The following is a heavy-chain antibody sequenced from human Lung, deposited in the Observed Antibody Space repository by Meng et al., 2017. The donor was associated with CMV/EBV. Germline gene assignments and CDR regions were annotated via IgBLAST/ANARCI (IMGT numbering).Heavy chain of an antibody. V-gene: IGHV1-18*01. Sequence: QVALVQSGAGVKKPGASVRVSCEAFGYTFASYGISWLRQAPGQGLEWMGWFVNNVDTYSAQKFQGRVTMTTDTHTSTAFMELRSLRSDDTAVYYCARGTPGRSYSDYWGQGTLVTVSS. D-gene: IGHD3-10*01. CDR1: GYTFASYG. CDR3: ARGTPGRSYSDY. J-gene: IGHJ4*02. CDR2: FVNNVDT.